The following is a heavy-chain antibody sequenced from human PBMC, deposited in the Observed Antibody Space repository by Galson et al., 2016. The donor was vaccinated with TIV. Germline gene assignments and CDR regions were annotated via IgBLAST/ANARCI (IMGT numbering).Heavy chain of an antibody. CDR3: ARDVREYDYVWGSYPDY. J-gene: IGHJ4*02. CDR2: ISYDGSNK. V-gene: IGHV3-30*04. D-gene: IGHD3-16*02. CDR1: GFTFSAYS. Sequence: LRLSCAVSGFTFSAYSMHWVRQAPGKGLELVAVISYDGSNKYYTDSVKGRFTISRDNSKYTRYLQMNSLRVEDTAVYLCARDVREYDYVWGSYPDYWGQGTLVTVSP.